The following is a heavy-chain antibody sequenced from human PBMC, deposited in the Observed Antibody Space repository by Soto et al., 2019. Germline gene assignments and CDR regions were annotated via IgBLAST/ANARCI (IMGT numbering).Heavy chain of an antibody. CDR3: ESGRALYPATAIERFDY. CDR2: IYYSGST. Sequence: PSETLSLTCTVSGGSISSYYWSWIRQPPGKGLERIGYIYYSGSTNYNPSLKSRVTISVDTSKNQFSLKLSSVTAADTAVYYCESGRALYPATAIERFDYWGQGTLVTVSS. V-gene: IGHV4-59*01. CDR1: GGSISSYY. J-gene: IGHJ4*02. D-gene: IGHD2-21*02.